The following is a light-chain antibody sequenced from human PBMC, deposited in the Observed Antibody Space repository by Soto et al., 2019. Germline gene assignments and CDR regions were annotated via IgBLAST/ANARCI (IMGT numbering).Light chain of an antibody. J-gene: IGKJ4*01. CDR3: QQFSSYPLT. Sequence: EFVLTQSLGTLSLAPGERANLSCGASQSVTNNFLAWYQQKPGQAPRLLISRASSRATGIPDRFSGSGSGTDVTLTISRLEPEDFAVYYCQQFSSYPLTFGGGTKVDIK. CDR1: QSVTNNF. CDR2: RAS. V-gene: IGKV3-20*01.